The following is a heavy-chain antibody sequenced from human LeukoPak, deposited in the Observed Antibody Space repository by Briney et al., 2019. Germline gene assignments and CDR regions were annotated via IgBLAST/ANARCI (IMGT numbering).Heavy chain of an antibody. CDR2: ISSRGSSI. J-gene: IGHJ6*03. CDR3: ARDLVSYYNYYMDV. Sequence: GGSLRLSCAASGFTFSTYSMSWVRQAPGKGLEWVSYISSRGSSIYYGDSVKGRFTISRDNARNSLYLQMNSPRVEDTAVYYCARDLVSYYNYYMDVWGKGTTVTVSS. V-gene: IGHV3-48*01. CDR1: GFTFSTYS. D-gene: IGHD3-16*01.